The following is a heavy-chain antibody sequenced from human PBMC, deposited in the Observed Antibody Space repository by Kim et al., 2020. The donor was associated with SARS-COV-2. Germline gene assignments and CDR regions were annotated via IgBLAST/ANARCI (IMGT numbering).Heavy chain of an antibody. D-gene: IGHD3-10*01. V-gene: IGHV5-51*01. J-gene: IGHJ4*02. CDR3: ARRGSGSGSFHFVS. Sequence: GESLKISCKGSGYNFPSSWIGWVRQMPGKGLEWMGIIFPHDSDTKYSPSFQGHVTIPADKSSNTAYLQWSSLKASDTAIYYCARRGSGSGSFHFVSWGQGTLVTVSS. CDR2: IFPHDSDT. CDR1: GYNFPSSW.